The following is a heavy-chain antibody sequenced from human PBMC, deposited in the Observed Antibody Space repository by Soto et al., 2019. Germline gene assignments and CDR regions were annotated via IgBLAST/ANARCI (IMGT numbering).Heavy chain of an antibody. CDR3: ARDSSPYSNSFDY. D-gene: IGHD4-4*01. V-gene: IGHV4-59*12. CDR1: GGSISSYY. CDR2: FYYTGST. Sequence: SETLSLTCTVSGGSISSYYWSWIRQPPGKGLEWIGYFYYTGSTNYNPSLKSPVTISIDASKNQFSLRLSSVTAADTAVYYCARDSSPYSNSFDYWGQGTLVTISS. J-gene: IGHJ4*02.